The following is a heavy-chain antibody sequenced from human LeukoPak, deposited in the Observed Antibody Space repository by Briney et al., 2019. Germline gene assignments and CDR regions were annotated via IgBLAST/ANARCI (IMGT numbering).Heavy chain of an antibody. V-gene: IGHV1-18*01. Sequence: ASVKVSCKASGYTFTSYGISWVRQAPGQGLEWMGWISTYNGNTNYAQKLQGRVTMTTDTSTSTAYMELRSLRSDDTAVYYCARNHYYGSGSYYNYWGQGTLVTVAS. D-gene: IGHD3-10*01. CDR2: ISTYNGNT. CDR3: ARNHYYGSGSYYNY. CDR1: GYTFTSYG. J-gene: IGHJ4*02.